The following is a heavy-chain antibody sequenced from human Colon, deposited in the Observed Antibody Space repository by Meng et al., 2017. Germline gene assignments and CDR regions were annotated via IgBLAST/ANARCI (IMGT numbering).Heavy chain of an antibody. V-gene: IGHV4-4*02. CDR2: IYRRGTT. Sequence: QVQLQESGPGLVKPSGTLSLTCVVSGGSIPSSNWWSWVRQPPGKGLEWIGEIYRRGTTNYNPSLKSRITMSVDKSKNQFSLKLTSVTVADTAVYYCARGQLWSGAYWYFDLLGLGSLVTVSS. CDR3: ARGQLWSGAYWYFDL. D-gene: IGHD3-10*01. J-gene: IGHJ2*01. CDR1: GGSIPSSNW.